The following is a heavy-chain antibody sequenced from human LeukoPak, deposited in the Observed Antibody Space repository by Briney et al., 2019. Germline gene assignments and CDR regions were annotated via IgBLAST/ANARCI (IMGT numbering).Heavy chain of an antibody. D-gene: IGHD2-2*01. CDR1: GGSISSYY. Sequence: KASETLSLTCTVSGGSISSYYWSWIRQPPGKGLEWIGYIYYSGSTNYNPSLKSRVTISVDTSKNQFSLKLSSVTAADTAVYYCARQPTSQLYAFDIWGQGTMVTVSS. J-gene: IGHJ3*02. CDR2: IYYSGST. V-gene: IGHV4-59*08. CDR3: ARQPTSQLYAFDI.